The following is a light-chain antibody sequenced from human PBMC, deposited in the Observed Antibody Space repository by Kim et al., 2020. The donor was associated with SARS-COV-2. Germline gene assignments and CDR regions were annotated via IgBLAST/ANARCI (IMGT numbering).Light chain of an antibody. Sequence: SVTPKEKVTMTCRASQSIGSSLHWYQQKPVQSPKLLIKSASQSISGVPSRFSGSGSGTDFTLTINSLDAEDAASYYCHQSRSLPYTFGQGTKLEI. J-gene: IGKJ2*01. CDR1: QSIGSS. V-gene: IGKV6-21*02. CDR2: SAS. CDR3: HQSRSLPYT.